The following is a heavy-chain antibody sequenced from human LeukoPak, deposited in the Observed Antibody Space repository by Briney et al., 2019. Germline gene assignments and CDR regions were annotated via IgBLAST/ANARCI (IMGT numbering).Heavy chain of an antibody. CDR1: GASISSYY. D-gene: IGHD1-26*01. CDR2: IYYSGSN. Sequence: PSETLSLTCTVAGASISSYYWSWIRQPPGKGLEWIGYIYYSGSNNYNPSLKSRVTISVNMSRNQFSLKLSSWTAADTAVSYCPRGKRVGAIHFQHWGQGTLVTVSS. CDR3: PRGKRVGAIHFQH. J-gene: IGHJ1*01. V-gene: IGHV4-59*01.